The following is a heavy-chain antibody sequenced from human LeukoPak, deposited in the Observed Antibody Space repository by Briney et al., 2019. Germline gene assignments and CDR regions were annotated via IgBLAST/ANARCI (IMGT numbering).Heavy chain of an antibody. J-gene: IGHJ3*01. CDR3: ARERREWLESYEPLSHDAFDV. Sequence: PGGSLRLSCAASGFTVSSNYMSWVRQAPGKGLEWVAYITSTGSTADSLKGRFTISRDTAKNSLYLQMNSLRVGDTAVYYCARERREWLESYEPLSHDAFDVWGQGTMVTVSS. CDR1: GFTVSSNY. D-gene: IGHD6-19*01. CDR2: ITSTGST. V-gene: IGHV3-11*04.